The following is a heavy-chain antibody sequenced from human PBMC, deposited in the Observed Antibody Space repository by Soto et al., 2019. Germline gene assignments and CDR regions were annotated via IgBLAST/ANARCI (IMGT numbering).Heavy chain of an antibody. J-gene: IGHJ4*02. CDR3: VKVPGPRDYLIFDY. CDR2: INDEGTSA. D-gene: IGHD4-17*01. V-gene: IGHV3-74*01. Sequence: GGSLRLSCAASGFTFSNHWMHCVRQAPGKGLVWVSRINDEGTSADYADSVKGRFTISRDNAKNTLFLQMNSLRADDTAGYYRVKVPGPRDYLIFDYWGRGALVTVPQ. CDR1: GFTFSNHW.